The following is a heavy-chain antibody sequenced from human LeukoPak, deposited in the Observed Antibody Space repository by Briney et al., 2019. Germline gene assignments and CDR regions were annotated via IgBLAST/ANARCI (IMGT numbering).Heavy chain of an antibody. V-gene: IGHV1-69*06. D-gene: IGHD3-10*01. CDR2: IIPIFGTA. CDR1: GGTFSSYA. J-gene: IGHJ4*02. Sequence: SVKVSCKASGGTFSSYAISWVRQAPGQGLDWMGGIIPIFGTANYAQKFQGRVTITADKSTSTAYMELSSLRSEDTAVYYCASIRGSVSYHYDYWGQGTLVTVST. CDR3: ASIRGSVSYHYDY.